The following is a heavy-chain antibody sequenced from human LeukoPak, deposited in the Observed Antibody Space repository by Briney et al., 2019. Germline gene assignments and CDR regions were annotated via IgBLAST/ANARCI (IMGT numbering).Heavy chain of an antibody. J-gene: IGHJ4*02. CDR1: GGSFSGYY. D-gene: IGHD3-10*01. V-gene: IGHV4-34*01. CDR2: INHSGST. CDR3: ARDSGSGSYYPIHYFDY. Sequence: SETLSLTCAVYGGSFSGYYWSWIRQPPGKGLEWIGEINHSGSTNYNPSLKSRVTISVDTSKNQFSLNLSSVTAADTAVYYCARDSGSGSYYPIHYFDYWGQGTLVTVSS.